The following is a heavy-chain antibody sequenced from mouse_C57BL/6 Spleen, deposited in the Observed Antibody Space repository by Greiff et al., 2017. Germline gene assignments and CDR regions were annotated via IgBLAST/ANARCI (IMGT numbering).Heavy chain of an antibody. CDR2: FYPGSGSI. CDR3: AGHEGRPNWSFGC. V-gene: IGHV1-62-2*01. D-gene: IGHD4-1*01. Sequence: QVQLQQSGAELVKPGASVKLSCKASGYTFTEYTIHWVKQRPGQGLEWIGWFYPGSGSIKYNEKFKDKATLTADKSSSTAYMELCRLTSEDSAVDVYAGHEGRPNWSFGCWGPGATLTV. J-gene: IGHJ2*01. CDR1: GYTFTEYT.